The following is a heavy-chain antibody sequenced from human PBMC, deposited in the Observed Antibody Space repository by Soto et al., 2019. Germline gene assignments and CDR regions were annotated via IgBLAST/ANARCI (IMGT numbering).Heavy chain of an antibody. J-gene: IGHJ6*03. Sequence: SETLSLTCTVSGGSISSSSYYWGWIRQPPGKGLEWIGSIYYSGSTYYNPSLKSRVTISVDTSKNQFSLKLSSVTAADTAVYYCASILSITAHMDVWGKGTTVTVSS. CDR1: GGSISSSSYY. CDR2: IYYSGST. D-gene: IGHD1-20*01. V-gene: IGHV4-39*01. CDR3: ASILSITAHMDV.